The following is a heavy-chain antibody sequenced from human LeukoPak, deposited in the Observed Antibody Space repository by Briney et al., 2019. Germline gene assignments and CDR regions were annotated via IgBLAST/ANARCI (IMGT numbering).Heavy chain of an antibody. CDR3: AREWAGYGSGSYYYY. D-gene: IGHD3-10*01. CDR2: IIPLFGTA. Sequence: SVKVSCKASGGTFSNYAISWVRQAPGQGLEWMGGIIPLFGTANCAQKFLGRAIITADESTSTTHMYLSSLKSEDTAVYYCAREWAGYGSGSYYYYWGQGTLVTVSS. CDR1: GGTFSNYA. J-gene: IGHJ4*02. V-gene: IGHV1-69*13.